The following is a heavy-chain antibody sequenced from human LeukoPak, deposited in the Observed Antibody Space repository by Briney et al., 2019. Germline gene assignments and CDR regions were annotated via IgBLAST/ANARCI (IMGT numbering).Heavy chain of an antibody. CDR2: ISHDGSYE. V-gene: IGHV3-30*18. Sequence: PGGSLRLSCAGSGFTFSSFGMHWVRQAPGKGLEWVAVISHDGSYEYYADSMKGRFTISRDNSKNTLYLQMNSLRAEDTAVYYCAKVGGTYYYDSSGYPEYFQHWGQGTLVTVSS. D-gene: IGHD3-22*01. J-gene: IGHJ1*01. CDR3: AKVGGTYYYDSSGYPEYFQH. CDR1: GFTFSSFG.